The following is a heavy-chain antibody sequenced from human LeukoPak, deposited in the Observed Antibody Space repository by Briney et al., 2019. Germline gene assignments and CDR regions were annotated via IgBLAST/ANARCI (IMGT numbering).Heavy chain of an antibody. V-gene: IGHV3-30*02. CDR2: IRYDGNNK. Sequence: PGGSLRLSCAASGFLFSDYVMHWVRQAPGKGLEWVAVIRYDGNNKYYADSVKGRFTISRDNSKNMLYLQMNSLGTEDTAVYYCAKDRWGAVASFDYWGQGTLVTVSS. CDR1: GFLFSDYV. D-gene: IGHD6-19*01. CDR3: AKDRWGAVASFDY. J-gene: IGHJ4*02.